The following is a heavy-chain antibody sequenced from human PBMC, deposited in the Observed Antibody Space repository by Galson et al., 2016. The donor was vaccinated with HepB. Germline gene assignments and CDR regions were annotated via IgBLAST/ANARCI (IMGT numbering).Heavy chain of an antibody. J-gene: IGHJ4*02. Sequence: SLRLSCAASGFTFSSYPMTWVRQAPGKGLEWISTISGVDGTTYYADSVEGRFTIPRDNSKNTLYLQMNSLTVEDTAVYYCAKERRLAVPGLDHWGQGALLTVSS. CDR3: AKERRLAVPGLDH. V-gene: IGHV3-23*01. CDR2: ISGVDGTT. CDR1: GFTFSSYP. D-gene: IGHD6-19*01.